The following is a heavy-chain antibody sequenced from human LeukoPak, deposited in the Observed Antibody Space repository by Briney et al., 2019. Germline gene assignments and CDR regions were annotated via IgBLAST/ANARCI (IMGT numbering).Heavy chain of an antibody. CDR1: GYTFTSYD. CDR3: ARGRGSGWYAGWFDP. J-gene: IGHJ5*02. Sequence: ASVTVSCQASGYTFTSYDINWVRQATGQGLGWMGWMNPNSGNTGYAQKFQGRVTMTRNTSISTAYMELSSLRSEDTAVYYCARGRGSGWYAGWFDPWGQGTLVTVSS. D-gene: IGHD6-19*01. CDR2: MNPNSGNT. V-gene: IGHV1-8*01.